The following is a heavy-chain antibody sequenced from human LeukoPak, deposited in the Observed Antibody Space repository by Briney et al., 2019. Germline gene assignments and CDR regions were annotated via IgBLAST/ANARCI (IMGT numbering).Heavy chain of an antibody. J-gene: IGHJ4*02. CDR1: GFTFSSYW. D-gene: IGHD2-15*01. CDR3: ARAGAIGSVDY. Sequence: GGSLRLSCAPSGFTFSSYWMSWVRQSPGKGLEWVANINHDGNEKYYVDSVTGRFTISRDNAKNSLYLQMNSLRVEDTAVYYCARAGAIGSVDYWGQGTLVPVSS. V-gene: IGHV3-7*01. CDR2: INHDGNEK.